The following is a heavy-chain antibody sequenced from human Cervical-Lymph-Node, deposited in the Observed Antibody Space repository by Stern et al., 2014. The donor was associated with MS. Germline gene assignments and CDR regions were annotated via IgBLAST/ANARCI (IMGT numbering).Heavy chain of an antibody. CDR2: IYPADSDT. CDR1: GYTFSNFW. Sequence: EVQLVQSGAEVKKPGESLKISCRTSGYTFSNFWIGWVRQMPGKGLEWMGVIYPADSDTTYSPSFQGQGTISADEAISTACLQWRSLKASDTAMYYCVRRRDSAGYDTFDLWGQGTMLIVSS. V-gene: IGHV5-51*01. D-gene: IGHD3-22*01. CDR3: VRRRDSAGYDTFDL. J-gene: IGHJ3*01.